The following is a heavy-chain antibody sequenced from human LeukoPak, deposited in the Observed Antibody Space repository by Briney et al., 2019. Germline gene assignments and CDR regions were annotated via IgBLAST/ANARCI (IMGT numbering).Heavy chain of an antibody. D-gene: IGHD6-19*01. Sequence: ASVKVSCKASGYTFTGYYMHWVRQAPEQGLEWMGWINPNSGGTNYAQKFQGRVTMTRDTSISTAYMELSRLRSDDTAVYYCARVRGIAVATPRGDYFDYWGQGTLVTVSS. CDR3: ARVRGIAVATPRGDYFDY. CDR2: INPNSGGT. J-gene: IGHJ4*02. V-gene: IGHV1-2*02. CDR1: GYTFTGYY.